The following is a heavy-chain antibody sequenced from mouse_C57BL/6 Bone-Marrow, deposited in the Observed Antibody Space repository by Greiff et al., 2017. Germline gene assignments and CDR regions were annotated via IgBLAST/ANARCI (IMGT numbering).Heavy chain of an antibody. Sequence: EVKLVESGGGLVKPGGSLKLSCAASGFTFSSYTMSWVRQTPEKRLEWVATISGGGGNTYYPDSVKGRFTISRDNAKNTLYLQKSSLRSEDTALYYCARGYYYGSSLYFDYWGQGTTLTVSS. CDR2: ISGGGGNT. V-gene: IGHV5-9*01. J-gene: IGHJ2*01. CDR3: ARGYYYGSSLYFDY. CDR1: GFTFSSYT. D-gene: IGHD1-1*01.